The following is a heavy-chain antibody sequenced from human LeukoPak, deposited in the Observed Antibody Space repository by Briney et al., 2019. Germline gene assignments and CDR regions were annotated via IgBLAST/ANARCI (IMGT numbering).Heavy chain of an antibody. CDR1: GYTFTSYG. CDR3: ARKGSITIFGVVTPANWFDP. D-gene: IGHD3-3*01. Sequence: ASVKVSCKASGYTFTSYGISWVRQAPGQGLEWMGWISAYNGNTNYAQKLQVRVTMTTDTSTSTAYMELRSLRSDDTAVYYCARKGSITIFGVVTPANWFDPWGQGTLVTVSS. CDR2: ISAYNGNT. J-gene: IGHJ5*02. V-gene: IGHV1-18*01.